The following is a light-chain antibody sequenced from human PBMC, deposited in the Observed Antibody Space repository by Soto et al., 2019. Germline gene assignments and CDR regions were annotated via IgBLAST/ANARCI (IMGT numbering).Light chain of an antibody. CDR1: SIDVGRYNY. V-gene: IGLV2-8*01. Sequence: QSALTQPPSASGALGQSVTIPCTGTSIDVGRYNYVSWYQQHPGKAPKLVIYEVSKRPSGVPDRFSGSKSGNTASLTVSGLQAEDEADYYCNSYAGGNWVFGGGTKLTVL. J-gene: IGLJ3*02. CDR3: NSYAGGNWV. CDR2: EVS.